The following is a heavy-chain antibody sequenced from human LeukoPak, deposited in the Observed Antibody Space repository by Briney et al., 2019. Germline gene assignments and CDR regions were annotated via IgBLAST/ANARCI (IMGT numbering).Heavy chain of an antibody. V-gene: IGHV3-23*01. D-gene: IGHD3-22*01. CDR1: RFTFSSSA. CDR3: ARPFGPYYYDSSGYDDAFDI. J-gene: IGHJ3*02. Sequence: GGSLRLSCAASRFTFSSSAMSWVRQAPGKGLEWVSTISGSGGSTYTTDSVKGRFTISRDNSKSTLYLQMNSLRAEDTAVYYCARPFGPYYYDSSGYDDAFDIWGQGTMVTVSS. CDR2: ISGSGGST.